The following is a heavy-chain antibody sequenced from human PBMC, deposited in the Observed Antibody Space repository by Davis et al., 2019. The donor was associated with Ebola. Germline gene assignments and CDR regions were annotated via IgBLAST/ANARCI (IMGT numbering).Heavy chain of an antibody. CDR2: ISSSSSYT. V-gene: IGHV3-11*05. D-gene: IGHD3-3*01. J-gene: IGHJ6*02. CDR3: ARDGKSITIFGVVINEDYYYYGMDV. CDR1: GFTFSAYY. Sequence: PGGSLRLSCAASGFTFSAYYMSWIRQAPGKGLEWVSYISSSSSYTNYADSVKGRFTISRDNAKNSLYLQMNSLRAEDTAVYYCARDGKSITIFGVVINEDYYYYGMDVWGQGTTVTVSS.